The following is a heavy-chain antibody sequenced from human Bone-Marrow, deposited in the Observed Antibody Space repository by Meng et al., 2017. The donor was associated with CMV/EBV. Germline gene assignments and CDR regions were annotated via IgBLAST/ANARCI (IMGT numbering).Heavy chain of an antibody. CDR1: GYTFTGYD. D-gene: IGHD1-1*01. CDR3: ARWVLGFNNWFDP. V-gene: IGHV1-8*01. J-gene: IGHJ5*02. CDR2: MNPNSGNT. Sequence: ASVKVSCKASGYTFTGYDINWVRQATGQGLEWMGWMNPNSGNTGYAQKFQGRVTMTRNTSISTAYMELTSPRSEDTAVYYCARWVLGFNNWFDPWGQGTLVTVSS.